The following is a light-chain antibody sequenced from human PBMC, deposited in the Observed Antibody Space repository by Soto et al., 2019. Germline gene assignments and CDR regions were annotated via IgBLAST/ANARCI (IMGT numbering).Light chain of an antibody. CDR1: SSNIGAGYD. CDR3: QSYDSSDVV. J-gene: IGLJ2*01. Sequence: QSVLTQPPSVSGAPGQRVTISCTGSSSNIGAGYDVYWYQQLPGTAPKLLIYGNSNRPSGVPDRFSGSTSGTSASLAITGLQAEDEADYYCQSYDSSDVVFGGGTKVTVL. V-gene: IGLV1-40*01. CDR2: GNS.